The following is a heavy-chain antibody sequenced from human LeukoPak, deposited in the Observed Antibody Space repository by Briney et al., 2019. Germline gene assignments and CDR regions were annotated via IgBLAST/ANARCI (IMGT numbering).Heavy chain of an antibody. D-gene: IGHD6-13*01. CDR2: IIPIFGTA. V-gene: IGHV1-69*13. J-gene: IGHJ4*02. Sequence: SVKVSCKASGGTFSSYAISWVRQAPGQGLEWMGGIIPIFGTANYAQKFQGRVTITADESTSTAYMELSSLRSEDTAVYYCARDRGKGYSSSWYGDYWGQGTLVTASS. CDR3: ARDRGKGYSSSWYGDY. CDR1: GGTFSSYA.